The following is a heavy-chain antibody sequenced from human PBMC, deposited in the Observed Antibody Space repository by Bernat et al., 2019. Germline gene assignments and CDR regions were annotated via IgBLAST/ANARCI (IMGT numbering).Heavy chain of an antibody. CDR1: GFTFSSYS. CDR2: ISSSSSYI. Sequence: EVQLVESGGGLVKPGGSLRLSCAASGFTFSSYSMNWVRQAPGKGLEWVSSISSSSSYIYYADSVKGRFTISRDNAKNSLYLQMNSLRAEDTAVYYCAREEGSSGLLTHWFDPWGQGTLVTVSS. J-gene: IGHJ5*02. V-gene: IGHV3-21*01. D-gene: IGHD5-18*01. CDR3: AREEGSSGLLTHWFDP.